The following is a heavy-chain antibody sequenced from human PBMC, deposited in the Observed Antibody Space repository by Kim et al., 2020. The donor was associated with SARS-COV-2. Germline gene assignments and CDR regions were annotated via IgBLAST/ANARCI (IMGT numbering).Heavy chain of an antibody. CDR1: GGSISSSSYY. CDR2: IYYSGST. V-gene: IGHV4-39*07. J-gene: IGHJ4*02. Sequence: SETLSLTCTVSGGSISSSSYYWGWIRQPPGKGLEWIGSIYYSGSTYYNPSLKSRVTISVDTSKNQFSLKLSSVTAADTAVYYCATIGGYSYGYGPYWGQGTLVTVSS. D-gene: IGHD5-18*01. CDR3: ATIGGYSYGYGPY.